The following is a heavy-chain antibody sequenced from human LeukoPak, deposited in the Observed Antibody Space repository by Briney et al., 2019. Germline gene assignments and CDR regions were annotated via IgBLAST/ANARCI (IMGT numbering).Heavy chain of an antibody. CDR3: ARELKCWFDP. Sequence: SQTLSLTCTVSGGSISRGGYYWSWICQHPGKGLKWIGYIYYSGSTHYNPSLKTRDTISLDSSKNHFSLKLSSVTAAGTAGYYCARELKCWFDPWGQGTLVTVSS. CDR1: GGSISRGGYY. V-gene: IGHV4-31*03. CDR2: IYYSGST. J-gene: IGHJ5*02.